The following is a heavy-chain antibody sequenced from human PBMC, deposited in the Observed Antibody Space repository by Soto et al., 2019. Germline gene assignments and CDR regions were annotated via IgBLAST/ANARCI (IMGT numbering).Heavy chain of an antibody. D-gene: IGHD2-15*01. V-gene: IGHV4-4*07. J-gene: IGHJ4*02. CDR3: AREPLGYCSGGSCYLIDY. CDR2: IYTSGST. CDR1: GGSISSYY. Sequence: PSETLSLTCTVSGGSISSYYWSWIRQPAGKGLEWIGRIYTSGSTNYNPSLKSRVTMSVDTSKNQFSLKLSSVTAADTAVYYCAREPLGYCSGGSCYLIDYWGQGTLVTVSS.